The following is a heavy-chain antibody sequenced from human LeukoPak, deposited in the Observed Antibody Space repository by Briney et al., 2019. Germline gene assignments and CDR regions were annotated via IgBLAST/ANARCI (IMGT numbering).Heavy chain of an antibody. D-gene: IGHD5-24*01. CDR1: GFTFSSYW. V-gene: IGHV3-7*01. CDR3: ARDLGWLQSDY. J-gene: IGHJ4*02. Sequence: GGSLRLSCAASGFTFSSYWMSWVRQAPGKGLEWVANIKQDGSEKYYVDSMKGRFTISRDNAKNSVYLQINSLRAEDTAVYYCARDLGWLQSDYWGQGTLVTVSS. CDR2: IKQDGSEK.